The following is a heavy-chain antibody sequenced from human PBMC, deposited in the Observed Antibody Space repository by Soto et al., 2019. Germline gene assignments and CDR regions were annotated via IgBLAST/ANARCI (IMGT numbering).Heavy chain of an antibody. V-gene: IGHV1-2*02. J-gene: IGHJ4*02. Sequence: GASVKVSCKASGYTLSDDFIHWVCQAPGESLEWMGWINPASGTPYYAQKFKSRVTMTRDTSLGTAYLVLNRLEYDDTAVYYCASSDDLWGPGTLVTVSS. CDR1: GYTLSDDF. CDR3: ASSDDL. CDR2: INPASGTP.